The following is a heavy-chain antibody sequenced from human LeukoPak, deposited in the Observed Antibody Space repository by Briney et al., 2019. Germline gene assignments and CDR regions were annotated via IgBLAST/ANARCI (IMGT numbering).Heavy chain of an antibody. J-gene: IGHJ3*02. D-gene: IGHD1-26*01. CDR2: IYYSGTT. CDR1: GGSISTYY. V-gene: IGHV4-59*01. CDR3: ASFSGSYTAFDI. Sequence: SETLSLTCTVSGGSISTYYWSWIRQPPGRGLEWIGYIYYSGTTNYNPSLKSRVTISVDTSKNQFSLRLSSVTAADTAVYFCASFSGSYTAFDIWGQGTMVTVSS.